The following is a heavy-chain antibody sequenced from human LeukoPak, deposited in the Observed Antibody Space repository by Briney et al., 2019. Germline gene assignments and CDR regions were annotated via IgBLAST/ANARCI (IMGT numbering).Heavy chain of an antibody. D-gene: IGHD5-12*01. CDR1: GFAFSNYW. Sequence: GGSLRLSCTASGFAFSNYWMTWVRQAPGKGLEWVAHINQDGSEEHYMDSVKARFTISRDNAKNSLSLQMNSLRAEDTAVYYCVRDGGVSGYDLLDYWGQGTLVTVSS. J-gene: IGHJ4*02. V-gene: IGHV3-7*01. CDR2: INQDGSEE. CDR3: VRDGGVSGYDLLDY.